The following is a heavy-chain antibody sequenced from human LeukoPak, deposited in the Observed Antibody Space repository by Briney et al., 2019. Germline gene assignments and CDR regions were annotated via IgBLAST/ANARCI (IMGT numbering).Heavy chain of an antibody. Sequence: SETLSLTCTVSGGSISSSSYYWGWIRQPPGKGLEWIGSIYYSGSTYHNPSLKSRITISVDTSKNQFSLKLSSVTAADPAVYYCASKPKGYCTNGVCYSVFDYWGQGTLVTVSS. J-gene: IGHJ4*02. D-gene: IGHD2-8*01. CDR3: ASKPKGYCTNGVCYSVFDY. V-gene: IGHV4-39*01. CDR2: IYYSGST. CDR1: GGSISSSSYY.